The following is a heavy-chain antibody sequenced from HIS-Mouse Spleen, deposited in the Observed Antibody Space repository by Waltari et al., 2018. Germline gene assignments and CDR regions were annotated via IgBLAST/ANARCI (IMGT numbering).Heavy chain of an antibody. Sequence: QVQLQESGPGLVKPSQTLSLTCTFSGGSISSGGYYWSWIRQHPGKGLEWIGYIYYSGSTYYNPSLKSRVTISVDTSKNQFSLKLSSVTAADTAVYYCARDNRDWKDAFDIWGQGTMVTVSS. CDR3: ARDNRDWKDAFDI. D-gene: IGHD1-1*01. CDR2: IYYSGST. V-gene: IGHV4-31*03. CDR1: GGSISSGGYY. J-gene: IGHJ3*02.